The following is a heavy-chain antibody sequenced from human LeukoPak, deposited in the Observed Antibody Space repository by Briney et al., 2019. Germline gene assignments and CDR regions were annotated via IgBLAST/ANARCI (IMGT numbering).Heavy chain of an antibody. D-gene: IGHD2/OR15-2a*01. Sequence: GGSLRLSCAASGFTFSSYAMSWVRQAPGKGLEWVTNTNVDGTETYYLDSVRGRFTVSRDNAKNSLYLQMNSLRAEDSAVYYCSNGIYDKSYWGRGTLVTVSS. CDR3: SNGIYDKSY. CDR1: GFTFSSYA. J-gene: IGHJ4*02. CDR2: TNVDGTET. V-gene: IGHV3-7*01.